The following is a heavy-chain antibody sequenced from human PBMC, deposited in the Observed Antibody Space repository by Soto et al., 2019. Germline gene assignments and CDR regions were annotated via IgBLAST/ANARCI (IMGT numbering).Heavy chain of an antibody. CDR1: GGTFSSYT. Sequence: QVQLVQSGAEVKKPGSSVKVSCKASGGTFSSYTISWVRQAPGQGLEWMGRIIPILGIANYAQKFQGRVTITADKSTSTAYMELSSLRTEDTAVYYCASAAGYCSITSCYLFAFDIWGQGTMVTVSS. V-gene: IGHV1-69*02. J-gene: IGHJ3*02. CDR2: IIPILGIA. D-gene: IGHD2-2*01. CDR3: ASAAGYCSITSCYLFAFDI.